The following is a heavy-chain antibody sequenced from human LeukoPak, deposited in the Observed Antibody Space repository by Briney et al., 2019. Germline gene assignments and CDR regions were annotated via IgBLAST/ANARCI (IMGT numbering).Heavy chain of an antibody. CDR1: GGSFSGYY. Sequence: SETLSLTCAVYGGSFSGYYWSWIRQPPGKGLEWIGEINHSGSTNYNPSLKSRVTISVDTSKNQFSLKLSSVTAADTAVYYCARLRDIVVVPAAICDAFDIWGQGTMVTVSS. CDR3: ARLRDIVVVPAAICDAFDI. CDR2: INHSGST. D-gene: IGHD2-2*02. V-gene: IGHV4-34*01. J-gene: IGHJ3*02.